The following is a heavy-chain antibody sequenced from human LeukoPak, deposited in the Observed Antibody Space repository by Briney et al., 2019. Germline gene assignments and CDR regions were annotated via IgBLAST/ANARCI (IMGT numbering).Heavy chain of an antibody. CDR2: ISVRSNYI. CDR1: GYTFSSYS. V-gene: IGHV3-21*01. CDR3: VRLRRNSDTSGFFYYYDF. J-gene: IGHJ4*02. D-gene: IGHD3-22*01. Sequence: GGSLRLSCAASGYTFSSYSINWVRQAPGKGLEWVSSISVRSNYIYYADSVRGRFRISRDDARDSLYLQMNSLRAEDTAVYYCVRLRRNSDTSGFFYYYDFWGQGTLVTVSS.